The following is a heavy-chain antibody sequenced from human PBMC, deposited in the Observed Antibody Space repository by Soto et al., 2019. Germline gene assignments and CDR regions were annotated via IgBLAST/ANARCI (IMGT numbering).Heavy chain of an antibody. D-gene: IGHD2-8*01. Sequence: QVQLVQSGAEVKKPGASVKVSCKASGYTFTSYCRHWVRQAPVEALEWMGIINPSGGSTDYAQKSQGRVTMTRDTSTSTVYMELSSLRSEDTAEYYGARAVLSPRWPPLVRLWGQGTLVTVSS. J-gene: IGHJ4*02. CDR2: INPSGGST. CDR1: GYTFTSYC. CDR3: ARAVLSPRWPPLVRL. V-gene: IGHV1-46*01.